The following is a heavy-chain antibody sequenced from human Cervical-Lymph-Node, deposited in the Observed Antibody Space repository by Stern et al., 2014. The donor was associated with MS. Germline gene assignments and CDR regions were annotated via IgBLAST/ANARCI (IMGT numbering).Heavy chain of an antibody. J-gene: IGHJ4*02. Sequence: VQLVESGGGVVQPGRSLRLTCTVSGFTFSSYGMHWVRQAPGKGLAGVSVISYDGSDTYYAESVKGRFTISRDNTKNTLYLEMRRLRREDTAVYYCVKRGITEVRGVRLGDYWGPGTLVIVSS. CDR1: GFTFSSYG. D-gene: IGHD3-10*01. CDR2: ISYDGSDT. CDR3: VKRGITEVRGVRLGDY. V-gene: IGHV3-30*18.